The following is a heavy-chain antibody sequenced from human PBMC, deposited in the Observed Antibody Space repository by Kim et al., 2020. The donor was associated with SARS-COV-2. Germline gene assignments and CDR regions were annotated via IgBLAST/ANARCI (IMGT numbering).Heavy chain of an antibody. CDR3: ARDRDGYSYGSSGMDV. V-gene: IGHV3-30*07. J-gene: IGHJ6*02. Sequence: SVKGRFTISRDNSKNTVYLQMNSVRAEATAVYYCARDRDGYSYGSSGMDVWGQGTTVTVSS. D-gene: IGHD5-18*01.